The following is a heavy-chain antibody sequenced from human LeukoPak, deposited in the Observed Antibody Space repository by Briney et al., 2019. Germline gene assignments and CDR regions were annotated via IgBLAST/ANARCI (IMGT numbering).Heavy chain of an antibody. D-gene: IGHD3-16*01. CDR2: ISAYNGNT. Sequence: ASVKVSCKASGYTFTSYGISWARQAPGQGLEWMGWISAYNGNTNYAQELQGRVTVTTDTSTSTAYMELRSLRSDDTAVYYCASGGSYRKAGGDGMDVWGQGTTVIVSS. V-gene: IGHV1-18*01. CDR3: ASGGSYRKAGGDGMDV. J-gene: IGHJ6*02. CDR1: GYTFTSYG.